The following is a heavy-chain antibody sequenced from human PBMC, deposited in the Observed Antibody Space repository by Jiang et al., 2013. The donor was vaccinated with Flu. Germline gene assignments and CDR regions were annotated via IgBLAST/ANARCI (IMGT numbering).Heavy chain of an antibody. CDR1: GYSFTSYW. CDR2: IYPGDSDT. CDR3: ATAVGIEVNYDSSGYLY. D-gene: IGHD3-22*01. J-gene: IGHJ4*02. V-gene: IGHV5-51*03. Sequence: CGAEVKKPGESLKISCKGSGYSFTSYWIGWVRQMPGKGLEWMGIIYPGDSDTRYSPSFQGQVTISADKSISTAYLQWSSLKASDTAMYYCATAVGIEVNYDSSGYLYWGQGTLVTVSS.